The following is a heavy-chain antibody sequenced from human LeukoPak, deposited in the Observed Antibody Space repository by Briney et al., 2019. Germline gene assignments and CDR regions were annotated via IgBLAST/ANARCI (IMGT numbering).Heavy chain of an antibody. J-gene: IGHJ4*02. CDR3: ARDRGRNWGSDY. Sequence: ASVKVSCKASGYTFNDYYMHWVRQAPGQGLEWVGWINPISGGTDYPQKFQGRVTMTRDTSISTAYMELSRLRSDDTAVYYCARDRGRNWGSDYWGQGTLVTVSS. V-gene: IGHV1-2*02. CDR2: INPISGGT. CDR1: GYTFNDYY. D-gene: IGHD7-27*01.